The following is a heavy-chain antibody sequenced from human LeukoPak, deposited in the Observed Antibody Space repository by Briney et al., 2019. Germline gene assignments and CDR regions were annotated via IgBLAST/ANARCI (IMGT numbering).Heavy chain of an antibody. V-gene: IGHV4-34*01. J-gene: IGHJ5*02. Sequence: SAETLSLTCAVYGGSFSGYYWTRICQPPGKGLEWIGEMNHSGSANYNPSLKSRVTISVDTSKNQCSLRLSSVTAADTAVYYCARLRGATVAHNWFDPWGQGTLVTVSS. CDR3: ARLRGATVAHNWFDP. D-gene: IGHD6-19*01. CDR2: MNHSGSA. CDR1: GGSFSGYY.